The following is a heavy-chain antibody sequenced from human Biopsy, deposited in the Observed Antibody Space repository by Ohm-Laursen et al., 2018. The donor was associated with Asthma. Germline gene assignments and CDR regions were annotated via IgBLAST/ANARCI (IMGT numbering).Heavy chain of an antibody. CDR3: ARHQEAASYHYDGSIAY. J-gene: IGHJ4*02. D-gene: IGHD3-22*01. CDR2: MYYSGST. CDR1: GGAIRTSGYY. V-gene: IGHV4-39*01. Sequence: SETLSRTCSVSGGAIRTSGYYWGWIRQPPGKGLEWIGSMYYSGSTYYNPSLESRVTISVDTSKNQFSLKLSSVTAADTAVYFCARHQEAASYHYDGSIAYWGQGIPVTVSS.